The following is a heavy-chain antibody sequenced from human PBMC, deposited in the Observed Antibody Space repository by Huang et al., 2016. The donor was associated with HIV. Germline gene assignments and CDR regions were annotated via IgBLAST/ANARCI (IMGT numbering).Heavy chain of an antibody. CDR1: GASIASGSYF. Sequence: VQLQESGPGLVKPSQTLSLSCNVSGASIASGSYFWNWIRQPAGGGLEWIGHIYTTGSTDYNPSLKSRVAVSSDTSKNQFSLSLRSVTAADTAVYCCARGRVTSSGVVQSYDYWGQGSLVTVSS. V-gene: IGHV4-61*09. CDR2: IYTTGST. J-gene: IGHJ4*02. CDR3: ARGRVTSSGVVQSYDY. D-gene: IGHD3-3*01.